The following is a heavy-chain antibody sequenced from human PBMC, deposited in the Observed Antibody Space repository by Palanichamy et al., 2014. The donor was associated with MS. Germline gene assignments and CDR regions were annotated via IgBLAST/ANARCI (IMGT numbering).Heavy chain of an antibody. Sequence: VQLVESGGGVVQPGRSLRLSCAASGFTFNNYAMHWVRQAPGKGLEWVAVISYDGSNEYYADSLKGRFTISRDNSKNTLYLQMNSLRAEDTAMYYCAREIGPHSSGWYSHLFDYWGQGTLVTVSS. V-gene: IGHV3-30-3*01. J-gene: IGHJ4*01. CDR1: GFTFNNYA. CDR2: ISYDGSNE. D-gene: IGHD6-19*01. CDR3: AREIGPHSSGWYSHLFDY.